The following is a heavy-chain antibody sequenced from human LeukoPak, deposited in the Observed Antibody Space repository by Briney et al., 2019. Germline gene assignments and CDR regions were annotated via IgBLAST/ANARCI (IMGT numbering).Heavy chain of an antibody. CDR2: ISNHGAST. J-gene: IGHJ4*02. Sequence: GGSLRLSCAASEFIFNSYAMSWVRQAPGKGLEWVSAISNHGASTYYADSVKGRFTISRDNSKNTMYLQMDSLRAEDTAVYYCAKGRLLFDYWGQGTLVTVSS. CDR1: EFIFNSYA. D-gene: IGHD2/OR15-2a*01. CDR3: AKGRLLFDY. V-gene: IGHV3-23*01.